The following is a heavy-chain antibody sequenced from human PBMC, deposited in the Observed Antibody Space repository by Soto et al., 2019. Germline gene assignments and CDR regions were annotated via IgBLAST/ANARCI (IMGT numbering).Heavy chain of an antibody. Sequence: PSETLSLTCAVSGGSISSSNWWSWVRQPPGKGLEWIGEIYHSGSTNYNPSLKSRVTISVDKSKNQFSLKLSSVTAADTAVYYCARVRYSGYDFYYYYGMDVWGQGTTVTVSS. J-gene: IGHJ6*02. CDR3: ARVRYSGYDFYYYYGMDV. D-gene: IGHD5-12*01. CDR2: IYHSGST. CDR1: GGSISSSNW. V-gene: IGHV4-4*02.